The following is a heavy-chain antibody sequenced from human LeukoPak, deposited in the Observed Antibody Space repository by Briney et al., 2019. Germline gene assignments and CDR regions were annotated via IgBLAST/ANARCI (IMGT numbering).Heavy chain of an antibody. V-gene: IGHV4-34*01. CDR2: INHSGST. Sequence: TSETLSLTCAVYGGSFSGYYWSWIRQPPGTGLEWIGEINHSGSTNYNPSLKSRVTISVDTSKNQFSLKLSSVTAADTAVYYCARGRWIAVAGAYYFDYWGQGTLVTVSS. CDR1: GGSFSGYY. CDR3: ARGRWIAVAGAYYFDY. J-gene: IGHJ4*02. D-gene: IGHD6-19*01.